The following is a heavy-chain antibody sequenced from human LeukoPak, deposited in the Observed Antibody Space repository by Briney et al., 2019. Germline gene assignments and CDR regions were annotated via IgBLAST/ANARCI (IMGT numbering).Heavy chain of an antibody. D-gene: IGHD1-26*01. CDR1: GYTFTSYG. V-gene: IGHV1-18*01. J-gene: IGHJ6*02. Sequence: ASVKISCKASGYTFTSYGISWVRQAPGQGLEWMGWISAYNGNTNYAQKLQGRVTMTTDTSTSTAYMELRSLRSDDTAVYYCARVRSGSSAGNYGMDVWGQGTTVTVSS. CDR3: ARVRSGSSAGNYGMDV. CDR2: ISAYNGNT.